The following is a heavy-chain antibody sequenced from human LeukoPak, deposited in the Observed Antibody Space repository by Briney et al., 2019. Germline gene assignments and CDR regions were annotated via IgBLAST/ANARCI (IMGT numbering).Heavy chain of an antibody. J-gene: IGHJ3*02. CDR1: GGSVSSGSYF. CDR3: ASEPHDYGAVPGI. CDR2: IYYSGNT. D-gene: IGHD4-17*01. Sequence: SSETLSLTCTVSGGSVSSGSYFWSWIRQPPGKGLEGIGDIYYSGNTNYNHSLKSRVTISVDTSKNQFSLKLSSVTAADTAVYYCASEPHDYGAVPGIWGQGTMVTVSS. V-gene: IGHV4-61*01.